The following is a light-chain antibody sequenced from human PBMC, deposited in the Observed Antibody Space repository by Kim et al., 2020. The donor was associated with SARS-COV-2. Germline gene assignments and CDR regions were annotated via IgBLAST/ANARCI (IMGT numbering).Light chain of an antibody. J-gene: IGLJ3*02. CDR1: KLGDKF. CDR3: QAWDSSTAV. CDR2: QDK. Sequence: VSPGQTASITCSGDKLGDKFASWYQQKPGQSPVLVIYQDKQRPSGIPERFSGSNSGNTATLTISGTQAMDEADYYCQAWDSSTAVFGGGTQLTVL. V-gene: IGLV3-1*01.